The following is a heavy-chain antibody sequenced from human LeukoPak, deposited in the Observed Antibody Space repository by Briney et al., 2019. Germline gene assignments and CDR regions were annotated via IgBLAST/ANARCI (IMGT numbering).Heavy chain of an antibody. CDR2: IKSDGTP. D-gene: IGHD1-26*01. Sequence: PGGSLRLPCAASGFTFSNVWMHWVRQTPGKGLVWVSRIKSDGTPIYADSVKGRFTISRDNAKNTLYLQMNNLRADDTALYYCARDGSYKFDYWGQGTLVTVSS. J-gene: IGHJ4*02. CDR3: ARDGSYKFDY. CDR1: GFTFSNVW. V-gene: IGHV3-74*01.